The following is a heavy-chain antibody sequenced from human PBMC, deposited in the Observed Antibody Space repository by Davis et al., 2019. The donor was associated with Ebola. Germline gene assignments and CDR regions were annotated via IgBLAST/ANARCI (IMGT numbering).Heavy chain of an antibody. V-gene: IGHV2-5*02. CDR2: IYWDDDK. Sequence: SGPTLVKPTQTLTLTCTFSGFSLNTTGVGVGWFRQPPGKALEWLALIYWDDDKRCSPSLKSRLTITKDTSKNQVVLTMTNMDPVDTATYYCAHLTYSSGWLTFDYWGQGTLVTVSS. J-gene: IGHJ4*02. CDR3: AHLTYSSGWLTFDY. CDR1: GFSLNTTGVG. D-gene: IGHD6-19*01.